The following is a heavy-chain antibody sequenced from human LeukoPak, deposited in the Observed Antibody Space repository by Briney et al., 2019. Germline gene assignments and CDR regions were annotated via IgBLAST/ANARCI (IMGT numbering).Heavy chain of an antibody. D-gene: IGHD6-13*01. CDR2: IIPIFGTA. CDR1: GGTFSSYA. Sequence: SVKVSCKASGGTFSSYAISWVRQAPGQGLEWMGGIIPIFGTANYAQKFQGRVTITADESTSTAYMELSSLRSEDTAVYYCARCIAAAGRKDPWYFDYWGQGTLVTVSS. V-gene: IGHV1-69*01. J-gene: IGHJ4*02. CDR3: ARCIAAAGRKDPWYFDY.